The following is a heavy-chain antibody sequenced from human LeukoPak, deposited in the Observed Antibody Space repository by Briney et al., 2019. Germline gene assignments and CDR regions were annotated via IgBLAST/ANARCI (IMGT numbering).Heavy chain of an antibody. J-gene: IGHJ6*02. Sequence: GGSLRLSCAASEFTFSSYSMNWVRQAPGKGLEWVSSISSSSSYIYYADSVKGRFTISRDNAKNSLYLQMNSLRAEDTAVYYCARSTGDYYYYYGMDVWGQGTTVTVSS. CDR3: ARSTGDYYYYYGMDV. CDR2: ISSSSSYI. V-gene: IGHV3-21*01. CDR1: EFTFSSYS. D-gene: IGHD2-8*02.